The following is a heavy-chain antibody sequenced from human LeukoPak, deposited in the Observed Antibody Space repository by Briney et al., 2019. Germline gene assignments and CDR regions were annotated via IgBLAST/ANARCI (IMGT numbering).Heavy chain of an antibody. D-gene: IGHD1-26*01. J-gene: IGHJ4*02. CDR3: ARDRRVGAFDY. Sequence: GGSLRLSCAASGFSFSSYTMNWVRQAPGRGREWVSSISSISSTIFYADSVKGRFTISRDNATNSLYLQRNSLRAEDTAVYYCARDRRVGAFDYWGQGTLVTVSS. CDR1: GFSFSSYT. CDR2: ISSISSTI. V-gene: IGHV3-48*04.